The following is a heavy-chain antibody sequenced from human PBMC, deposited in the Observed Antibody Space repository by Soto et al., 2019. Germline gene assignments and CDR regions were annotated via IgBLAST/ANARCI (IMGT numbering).Heavy chain of an antibody. CDR1: GFTFSSYA. D-gene: IGHD3-3*01. Sequence: GGSLRLSCAASGFTFSSYAMSWVRQAPGKGLEWVSAISGSGGSTYYADSVKGRFTISRDNSKNTLYLQMNSLRAEDTTVYYCAKGDDFWSGAYYYYMDVWGKGTTVTVSS. J-gene: IGHJ6*03. CDR3: AKGDDFWSGAYYYYMDV. CDR2: ISGSGGST. V-gene: IGHV3-23*01.